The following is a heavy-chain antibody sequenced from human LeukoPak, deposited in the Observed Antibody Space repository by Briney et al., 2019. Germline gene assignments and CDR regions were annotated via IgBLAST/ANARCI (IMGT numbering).Heavy chain of an antibody. J-gene: IGHJ4*02. CDR1: GFTFSNYW. D-gene: IGHD3-22*01. CDR3: GRLRSGHYSDY. CDR2: INTDGSGT. V-gene: IGHV3-74*03. Sequence: GGSLRLSCAASGFTFSNYWMHWVRQAPGKGLMWVSHINTDGSGTTYADSVKGRFSISRDNAKNTLYLQMNSLRAEDTAVYYCGRLRSGHYSDYWGQGSLVAVSS.